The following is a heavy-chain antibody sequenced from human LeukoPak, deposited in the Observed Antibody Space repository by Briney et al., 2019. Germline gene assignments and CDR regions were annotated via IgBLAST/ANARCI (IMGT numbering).Heavy chain of an antibody. CDR2: IKYDGSAT. V-gene: IGHV3-74*01. Sequence: GGSLRLSCAASGFTFSNYWMHWIRQVPGKGLVWVSHIKYDGSATNYADSVKGRFTISRDNAKNSLYLQMSSLRAEDTSVYYCARAPSPLAVAGTDYWGQGTLVTVSS. CDR3: ARAPSPLAVAGTDY. D-gene: IGHD6-19*01. J-gene: IGHJ4*02. CDR1: GFTFSNYW.